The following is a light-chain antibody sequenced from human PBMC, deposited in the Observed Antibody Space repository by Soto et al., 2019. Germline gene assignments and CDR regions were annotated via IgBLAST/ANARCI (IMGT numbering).Light chain of an antibody. CDR1: SSDVGDYNS. Sequence: QSALTQPRSVCGSPGQSVTVSCIGTSSDVGDYNSVSWYQQHPGKAPKLMIYDVSKRPSGVPDRFSGSKSGNTASLTISGLQAEDEADYYCCSYVGSYSYVFGIVTKLTVL. CDR3: CSYVGSYSYV. CDR2: DVS. V-gene: IGLV2-11*01. J-gene: IGLJ1*01.